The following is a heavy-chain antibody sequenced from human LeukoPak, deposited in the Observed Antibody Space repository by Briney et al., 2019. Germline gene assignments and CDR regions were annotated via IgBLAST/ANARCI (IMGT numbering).Heavy chain of an antibody. CDR2: ISSSSSYI. D-gene: IGHD5-24*01. CDR1: GFTFSSYS. CDR3: ARDMSVEMATDY. Sequence: GGSLRLSCAASGFTFSSYSMNWVRQAPGKGLEWVSSISSSSSYIYYADSVKGRFTISRDNAKNSLYLQMNSLRAEDTAVYYCARDMSVEMATDYRGQGTLVTVSS. J-gene: IGHJ4*02. V-gene: IGHV3-21*01.